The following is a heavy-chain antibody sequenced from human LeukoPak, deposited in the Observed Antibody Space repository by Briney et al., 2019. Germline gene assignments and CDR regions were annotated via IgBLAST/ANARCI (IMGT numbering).Heavy chain of an antibody. D-gene: IGHD3-22*01. CDR1: GGSISSYY. V-gene: IGHV4-59*01. CDR3: ARLRRGFDISGYYAFDI. J-gene: IGHJ3*02. CDR2: IYYSGST. Sequence: SETLSLTCTVSGGSISSYYWSWIRQPPGKGLEWIGYIYYSGSTNYSPSLRSRVTISVDTSKNQFSLKLTSVTAADTAVYYCARLRRGFDISGYYAFDIWGQGTMVTVSS.